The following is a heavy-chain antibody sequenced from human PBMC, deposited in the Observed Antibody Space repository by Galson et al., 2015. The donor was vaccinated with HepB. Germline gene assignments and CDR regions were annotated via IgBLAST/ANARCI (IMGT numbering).Heavy chain of an antibody. Sequence: QSGAEVKKPGESLRISCKGSGYTFTSHWISWVRQMPGKGLEWMGTIDPSDSYTKYNPSFQGHVTISVDKSLNTAYLQWTSLKASDTAMYYCARHRYCSGGSCYSGLGAFDIWGQGTMSPSLQ. CDR1: GYTFTSHW. D-gene: IGHD2-15*01. J-gene: IGHJ3*02. V-gene: IGHV5-10-1*01. CDR3: ARHRYCSGGSCYSGLGAFDI. CDR2: IDPSDSYT.